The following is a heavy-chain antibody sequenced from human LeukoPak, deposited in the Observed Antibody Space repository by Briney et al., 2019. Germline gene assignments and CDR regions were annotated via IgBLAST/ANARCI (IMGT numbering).Heavy chain of an antibody. CDR3: ARRAGAYSHPYDY. Sequence: GVLRLSCTVSGLTVSSNSMSWVRQAPGKGLEWVSFIYSDNTHYSDSVKGRFTISRDNSKNTLYLQMNSLRAEDTAVYYCARRAGAYSHPYDYWGQGTLVTVSS. V-gene: IGHV3-53*01. J-gene: IGHJ4*02. CDR1: GLTVSSNS. D-gene: IGHD4/OR15-4a*01. CDR2: IYSDNT.